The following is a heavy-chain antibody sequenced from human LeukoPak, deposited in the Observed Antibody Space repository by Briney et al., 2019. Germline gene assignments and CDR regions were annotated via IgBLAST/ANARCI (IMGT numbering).Heavy chain of an antibody. J-gene: IGHJ5*02. D-gene: IGHD2-15*01. CDR2: IIPIFGTA. CDR1: GGTFSSYA. CDR3: AKAHQVVVAARVPYWFDP. V-gene: IGHV1-69*13. Sequence: VKVSCKASGGTFSSYAISWVRQAPGQGLEWMGGIIPIFGTANYAQKFQGRVTITADESTSTAYMELSSLRSEDTAVYYCAKAHQVVVAARVPYWFDPWRQGTLVTVSS.